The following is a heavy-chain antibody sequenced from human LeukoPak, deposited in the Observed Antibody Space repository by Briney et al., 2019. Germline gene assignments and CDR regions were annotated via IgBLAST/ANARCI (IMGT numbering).Heavy chain of an antibody. V-gene: IGHV3-23*01. CDR1: GCTFSSYA. CDR3: AKDQGYSSGWNWFDP. Sequence: GGSLRLSCAVSGCTFSSYAMSWVRQAPGKGLEWVSATSGSGGSTYYADSVKGRFTISRDNSKNTLYLQMNSLRAEDTAVYYCAKDQGYSSGWNWFDPWGQGTLVTVSS. J-gene: IGHJ5*02. CDR2: TSGSGGST. D-gene: IGHD6-19*01.